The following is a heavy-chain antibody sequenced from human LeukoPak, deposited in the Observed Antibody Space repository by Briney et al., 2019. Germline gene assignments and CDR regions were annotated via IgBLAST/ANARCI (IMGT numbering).Heavy chain of an antibody. CDR3: AKSSHHCSSTSCPVDY. V-gene: IGHV3-23*01. CDR1: GFTFSSYA. D-gene: IGHD2-2*01. J-gene: IGHJ4*02. CDR2: ISGNGDIT. Sequence: PGGSLRLSCAASGFTFSSYAMSWVRQAPGKGLEWVSAISGNGDITYYTDSVKGRFTISRDNSKNTLYLQMNSLRAEDTAVYYCAKSSHHCSSTSCPVDYWGQGTLVTVSS.